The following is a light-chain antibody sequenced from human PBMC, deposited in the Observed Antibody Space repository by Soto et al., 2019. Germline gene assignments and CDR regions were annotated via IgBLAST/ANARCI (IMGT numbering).Light chain of an antibody. CDR1: ARVLSSSNNKNW. CDR2: WAS. CDR3: QQYYSTQYT. V-gene: IGKV4-1*01. Sequence: VMTQTPDSLAVSLGEEATSNCKSSARVLSSSNNKNWLAWYQQKAGQPPKLLIYWASTRDSVVPDRFSGSGSGTDFTLTISSLQADDVAVYYCQQYYSTQYTFGQGTRLEIK. J-gene: IGKJ5*01.